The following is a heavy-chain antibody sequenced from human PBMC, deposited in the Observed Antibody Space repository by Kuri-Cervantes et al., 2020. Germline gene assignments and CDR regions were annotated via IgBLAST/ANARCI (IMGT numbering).Heavy chain of an antibody. CDR2: IKGSGGST. Sequence: GESLKISCAASEFTFSSYAMSWVRQAPGKGLEWVSLIKGSGGSTYYADSVRGRFTISRDNSKNTLYLQMNSLRVEDTAVYYCAKRGRVGYNEGFDYWGQGTLVTVSS. D-gene: IGHD5-24*01. CDR3: AKRGRVGYNEGFDY. V-gene: IGHV3-23*01. CDR1: EFTFSSYA. J-gene: IGHJ4*02.